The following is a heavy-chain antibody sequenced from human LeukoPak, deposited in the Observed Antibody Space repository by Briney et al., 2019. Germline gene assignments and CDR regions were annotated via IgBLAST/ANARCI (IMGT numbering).Heavy chain of an antibody. CDR1: GFTVSSNY. V-gene: IGHV3-21*01. Sequence: GGSLRLSCAASGFTVSSNYMTWVRQAPGKGLEWVSSISSSSSYIYYADSVKGRFTISRDNAKNSLYLQMNSLRAEDTAVYYCARDAVEDSSGYYYRPFDYWGQGTLVTVSS. CDR3: ARDAVEDSSGYYYRPFDY. CDR2: ISSSSSYI. J-gene: IGHJ4*02. D-gene: IGHD3-22*01.